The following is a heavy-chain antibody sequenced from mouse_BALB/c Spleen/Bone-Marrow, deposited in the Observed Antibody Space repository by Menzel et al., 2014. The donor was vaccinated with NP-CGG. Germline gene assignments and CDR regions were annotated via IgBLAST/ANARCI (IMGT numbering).Heavy chain of an antibody. J-gene: IGHJ2*01. V-gene: IGHV1-69*02. CDR3: TRGGSSPYYFDY. D-gene: IGHD1-1*01. CDR1: GYTFTSYW. Sequence: PGDSEKLSCKASGYTFTSYWINWVKQRPGQGLEWIGNIYPSDSYTNYNQKFKDKATLTVDKSSTTAYMQLSSPTSEDSAVYYCTRGGSSPYYFDYWGQGTTLTVSS. CDR2: IYPSDSYT.